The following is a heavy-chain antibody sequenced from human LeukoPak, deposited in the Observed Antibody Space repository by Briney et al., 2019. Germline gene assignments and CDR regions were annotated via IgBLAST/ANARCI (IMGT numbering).Heavy chain of an antibody. Sequence: ASVKVSCKASGGTFNSYAISWVRQAPGQGLEWMGWINPNSGGTNYAQKFQGRVTMTRDTSISTAYMELSRLRSDDTAVYYCARGYFDWLLHYWGQGTLVTVSS. V-gene: IGHV1-2*02. CDR3: ARGYFDWLLHY. CDR2: INPNSGGT. D-gene: IGHD3-9*01. CDR1: GGTFNSYA. J-gene: IGHJ4*02.